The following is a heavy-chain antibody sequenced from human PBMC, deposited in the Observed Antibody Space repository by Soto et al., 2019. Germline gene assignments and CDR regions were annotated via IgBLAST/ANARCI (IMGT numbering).Heavy chain of an antibody. Sequence: RGSLRLSCAASGFTFDDYTMHWVRQAPGKGLEWVSLISWDGGSTYYADSVRGRFTISRDNSKNSLYLQMNSLRTEDTALYYCAKGTDYYGSGSRKNYYGMDVWGQGSTVSVS. CDR3: AKGTDYYGSGSRKNYYGMDV. D-gene: IGHD3-10*01. J-gene: IGHJ6*02. V-gene: IGHV3-43*01. CDR1: GFTFDDYT. CDR2: ISWDGGST.